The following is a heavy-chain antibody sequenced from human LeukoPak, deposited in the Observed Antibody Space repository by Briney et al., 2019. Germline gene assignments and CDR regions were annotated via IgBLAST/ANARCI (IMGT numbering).Heavy chain of an antibody. CDR1: GYTLCSYA. V-gene: IGHV3-30-3*01. CDR3: ASTRYCSGGNCYGFDY. J-gene: IGHJ4*02. D-gene: IGHD2-15*01. CDR2: ITYGGSNK. Sequence: GGSLSLSCAPSGYTLCSYAMHWLPQSRGKGLEGVAVITYGGSNKYSADSVKARFTISRDNSKNTLYLKMNSLRAEDTAVSCCASTRYCSGGNCYGFDYWGQGTLVTVSS.